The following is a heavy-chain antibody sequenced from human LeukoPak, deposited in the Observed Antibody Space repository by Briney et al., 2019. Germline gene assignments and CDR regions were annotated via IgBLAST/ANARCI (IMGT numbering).Heavy chain of an antibody. J-gene: IGHJ4*02. Sequence: GESLKISCKASGYSFNNYWIGWGRQMAGKGLEWMGSVYPGDSEIRYSPSFEGQVTISADKSTSTAYLQWGNLKASDTAIYYCATYSTTWYPPHYWGQGALVTVSS. CDR1: GYSFNNYW. V-gene: IGHV5-51*01. CDR2: VYPGDSEI. D-gene: IGHD6-13*01. CDR3: ATYSTTWYPPHY.